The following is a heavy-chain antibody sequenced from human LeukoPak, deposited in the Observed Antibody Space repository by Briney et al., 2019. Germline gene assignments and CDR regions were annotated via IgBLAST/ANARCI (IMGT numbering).Heavy chain of an antibody. V-gene: IGHV4-34*01. Sequence: SETLSLTCAVYGGSFSGYYWSWIRQPPGKGLEWIGEINHSGSTNYNPSLKSRVTISVDTSKNQFSLKLSSVTAADTAVYYCARGRPLLYCSGGSCYRHYFDYWGQGTLVTVSS. D-gene: IGHD2-15*01. CDR1: GGSFSGYY. CDR2: INHSGST. CDR3: ARGRPLLYCSGGSCYRHYFDY. J-gene: IGHJ4*02.